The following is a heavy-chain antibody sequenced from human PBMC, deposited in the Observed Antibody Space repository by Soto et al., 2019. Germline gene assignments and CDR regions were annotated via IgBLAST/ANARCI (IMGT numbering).Heavy chain of an antibody. CDR3: ARVAYYYDSSGYIHYFDY. CDR2: IYYSGST. D-gene: IGHD3-22*01. V-gene: IGHV4-59*01. Sequence: SETLSLTCTVSGGSISSYYWSWIRQPPGKGLEWIGYIYYSGSTSYNPSLKSRVTISVDTSKNQFSLKLSSVTAADTAVYYCARVAYYYDSSGYIHYFDYWGQGTLVTVSS. J-gene: IGHJ4*02. CDR1: GGSISSYY.